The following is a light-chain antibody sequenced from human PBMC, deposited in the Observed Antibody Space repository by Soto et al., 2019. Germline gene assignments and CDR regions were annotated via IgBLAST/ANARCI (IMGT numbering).Light chain of an antibody. J-gene: IGLJ3*02. CDR1: SNDIGVYNY. V-gene: IGLV2-14*01. CDR3: SSYTSSSTLV. Sequence: QSALTQPASVSGSLGQSITISCTGSSNDIGVYNYVSWYQQHPGKAPKLMIYEVTNRPSGVSNRFSGSKTGNTASLTISGRQAEDEAEYHCSSYTSSSTLVFGGGTKLTVL. CDR2: EVT.